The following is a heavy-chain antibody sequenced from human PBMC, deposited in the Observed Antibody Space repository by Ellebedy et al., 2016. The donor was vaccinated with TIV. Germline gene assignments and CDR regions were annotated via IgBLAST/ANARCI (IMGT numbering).Heavy chain of an antibody. CDR3: AADYGDYVLED. CDR1: GGTFSYYT. J-gene: IGHJ4*02. V-gene: IGHV1-69*02. CDR2: LNPILAIA. D-gene: IGHD4-17*01. Sequence: SVKVSCKASGGTFSYYTISWVRQARGQGLEWMGRLNPILAIATYAEKFQGRLTITADKSTRTDYMELSSLRSEDTAVYYCAADYGDYVLEDWGQGTLITVSS.